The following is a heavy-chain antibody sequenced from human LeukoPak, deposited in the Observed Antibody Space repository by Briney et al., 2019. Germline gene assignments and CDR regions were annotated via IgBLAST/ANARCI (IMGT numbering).Heavy chain of an antibody. Sequence: PGGSLRLSCSASGFTFSSFVMHWVRQAPGKGLEYVSRITYNGGSTYYADSVKGRFTISRDNSKSTLYLQMSSLRPEDTAVYYCVNQISGWVYWGQGTMVSVSS. J-gene: IGHJ4*02. D-gene: IGHD6-19*01. CDR3: VNQISGWVY. CDR1: GFTFSSFV. CDR2: ITYNGGST. V-gene: IGHV3-64D*06.